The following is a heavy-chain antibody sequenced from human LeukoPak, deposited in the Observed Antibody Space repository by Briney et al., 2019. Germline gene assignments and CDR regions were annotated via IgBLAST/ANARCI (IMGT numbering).Heavy chain of an antibody. D-gene: IGHD6-13*01. CDR1: GGSLSSYY. CDR3: ARGGSSSWYTVGR. V-gene: IGHV4-59*08. J-gene: IGHJ4*02. CDR2: IYYSGST. Sequence: SETLSLTCTVSGGSLSSYYWRWIRQPPGKGLEWIGYIYYSGSTNYNPSLKSRVTISVDTSKNQFSLKLSSVTAADTAVYYCARGGSSSWYTVGRWVQGTLLTVSS.